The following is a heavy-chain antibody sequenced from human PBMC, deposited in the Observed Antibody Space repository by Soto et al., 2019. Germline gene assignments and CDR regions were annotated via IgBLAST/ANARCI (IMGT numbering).Heavy chain of an antibody. D-gene: IGHD3-16*01. CDR3: ARGEDYVWGQTPSYYCYHLDV. Sequence: EVQLVEFGGGLVQPGGSLRLSCAASGFTRSTYATHWVRQTPGKGLEYVSVITSFGENTYYANSVRGRFTISRDNSQNTVYLQMDSLTSEDTAVDYCARGEDYVWGQTPSYYCYHLDVWGKGTAVTVSS. CDR1: GFTRSTYA. J-gene: IGHJ6*03. V-gene: IGHV3-64*01. CDR2: ITSFGENT.